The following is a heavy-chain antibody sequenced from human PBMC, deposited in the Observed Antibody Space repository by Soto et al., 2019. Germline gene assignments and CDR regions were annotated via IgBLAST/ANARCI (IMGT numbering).Heavy chain of an antibody. D-gene: IGHD6-6*01. J-gene: IGHJ6*02. CDR3: AKALRAARRTGYYGMDV. V-gene: IGHV3-30*18. CDR1: GFTFSSYG. CDR2: ISYDGSNK. Sequence: GGSLRLSXAASGFTFSSYGMHWVRQAPGKGLEWVAVISYDGSNKYYADSVKGRFTISRDNSKNTLYLQMNSLRAEDTAVYYCAKALRAARRTGYYGMDVWGQGTTVTVSS.